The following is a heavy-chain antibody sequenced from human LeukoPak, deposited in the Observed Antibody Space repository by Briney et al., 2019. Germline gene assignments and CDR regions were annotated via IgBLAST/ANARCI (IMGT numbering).Heavy chain of an antibody. V-gene: IGHV3-23*01. J-gene: IGHJ4*02. CDR2: VSGSGDRM. CDR1: GFTFSNAW. Sequence: GGSLRLSCAASGFTFSNAWMNWVRQAPGKGLEWVATVSGSGDRMYHADSVKGRFTISRDNSKNTIYLQMNSLRAEDTALYYCAKAAAAPGFDFWGQGTLVTVSS. D-gene: IGHD6-13*01. CDR3: AKAAAAPGFDF.